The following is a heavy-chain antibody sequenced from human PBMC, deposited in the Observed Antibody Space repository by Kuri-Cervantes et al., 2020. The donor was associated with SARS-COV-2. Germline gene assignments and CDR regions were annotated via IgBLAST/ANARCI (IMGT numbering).Heavy chain of an antibody. J-gene: IGHJ5*02. CDR3: ARVEAARPDNWFDP. CDR2: IYYSGST. D-gene: IGHD6-6*01. V-gene: IGHV4-59*08. Sequence: GSLRLSCTVSGGSISSHYWSWIRQPPGKGLEWIGYIYYSGSTNYNPSLKSRVTISVDTSKNQFSLKLSSVTAADTAVYYCARVEAARPDNWFDPWGQGTLVTVSS. CDR1: GGSISSHY.